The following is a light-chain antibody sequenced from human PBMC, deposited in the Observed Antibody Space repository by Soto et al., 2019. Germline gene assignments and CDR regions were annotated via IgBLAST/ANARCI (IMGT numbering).Light chain of an antibody. J-gene: IGKJ1*01. Sequence: IVMTQSPSTLSVSPGERATLSCRASQSISNNLAWYQQKPGQAPRLLIYAASTRATGVPARFSGSGSGTDFTLTISSLQSEDFAVYYCQQYNSWPWTFGQGTKVDI. V-gene: IGKV3-15*01. CDR3: QQYNSWPWT. CDR1: QSISNN. CDR2: AAS.